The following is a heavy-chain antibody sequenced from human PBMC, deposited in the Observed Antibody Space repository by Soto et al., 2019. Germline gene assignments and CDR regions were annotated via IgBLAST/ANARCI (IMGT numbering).Heavy chain of an antibody. V-gene: IGHV1-69*08. Sequence: QVQLVQSGAEVKKPGSSVKVSCKASGGTFSSYTISWVRQAPGQGLEWMGRSIPILGIANDAQKFQGRVTIPADKSTSTAYMELSSLRSEATAMYYCARDICGYSDYVQEDYWGQGTLVTVSS. CDR3: ARDICGYSDYVQEDY. CDR1: GGTFSSYT. J-gene: IGHJ4*02. D-gene: IGHD5-12*01. CDR2: SIPILGIA.